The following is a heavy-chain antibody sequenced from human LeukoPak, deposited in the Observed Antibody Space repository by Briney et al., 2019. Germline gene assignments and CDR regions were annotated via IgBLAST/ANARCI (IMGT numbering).Heavy chain of an antibody. J-gene: IGHJ3*02. Sequence: PGGSLRLSCAASGFTFSSYGMHWVRQAPGKGLEWVAVIWYDGSNKYYADSVKGRFTISRDNSKNTLYLQMNSVRAEDTAVYYCAIDYDVVVTALVLVAFDIWGQGTMVTVSS. CDR1: GFTFSSYG. V-gene: IGHV3-33*08. CDR3: AIDYDVVVTALVLVAFDI. D-gene: IGHD2-21*02. CDR2: IWYDGSNK.